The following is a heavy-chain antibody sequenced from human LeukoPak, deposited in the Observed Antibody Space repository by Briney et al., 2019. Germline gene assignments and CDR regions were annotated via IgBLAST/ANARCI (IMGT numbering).Heavy chain of an antibody. CDR2: ISGSGGST. CDR1: GFTFSSYA. J-gene: IGHJ4*02. V-gene: IGHV3-23*01. CDR3: AKDPYIVVVTAIFDY. D-gene: IGHD2-21*02. Sequence: GGSLRLSCAASGFTFSSYAMSWVRQAPGKGLEWFSAISGSGGSTYYADSVKGRFTISRDNSKNTLYLQMNSLRAEDTAVYYCAKDPYIVVVTAIFDYWGQGTLVTVSS.